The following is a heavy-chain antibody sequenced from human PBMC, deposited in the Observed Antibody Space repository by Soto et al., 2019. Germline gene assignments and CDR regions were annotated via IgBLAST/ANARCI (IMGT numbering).Heavy chain of an antibody. V-gene: IGHV4-39*01. CDR2: ISYSGTT. J-gene: IGHJ4*02. CDR3: ARVGGVPSSGPGVAY. D-gene: IGHD6-25*01. Sequence: QLQLQESGPGLVKPSETLSLTCTVSGGSIIGNYIYWGWIRQPPGKGLEWIASISYSGTTNSNPSLKSRVTLSVDTSKNQFSLRLTSVTAMDTAIYYCARVGGVPSSGPGVAYWGQGMLVTVSS. CDR1: GGSIIGNYIY.